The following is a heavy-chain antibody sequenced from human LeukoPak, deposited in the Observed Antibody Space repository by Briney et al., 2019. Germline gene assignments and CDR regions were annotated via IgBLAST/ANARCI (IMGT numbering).Heavy chain of an antibody. CDR2: IYPGDSVT. J-gene: IGHJ4*02. V-gene: IGHV5-51*01. CDR3: ARHVYYYDSSGYPGPYYFDY. Sequence: GDSLKISCKGSGYSFTSYWIGWVRQMPGKGLEWMGIIYPGDSVTRYSPSFQGQVTISADKSISTAYLQWSSLKASDTAIYYCARHVYYYDSSGYPGPYYFDYWGQGTLVTVSS. CDR1: GYSFTSYW. D-gene: IGHD3-22*01.